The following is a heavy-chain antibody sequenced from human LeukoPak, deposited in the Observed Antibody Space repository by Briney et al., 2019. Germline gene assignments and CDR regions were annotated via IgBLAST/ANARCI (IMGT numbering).Heavy chain of an antibody. Sequence: SETLSLTCTVSGGSISSYYWSWIRQPPGKGLEWIGYIYYSGSTNYNPSLKSRVTISVDTSKNQFSLKLSSVTAADTAVYYCARDSAAGIPFDAFDIWGQGTMVTVSS. CDR3: ARDSAAGIPFDAFDI. D-gene: IGHD6-13*01. CDR1: GGSISSYY. J-gene: IGHJ3*02. V-gene: IGHV4-59*01. CDR2: IYYSGST.